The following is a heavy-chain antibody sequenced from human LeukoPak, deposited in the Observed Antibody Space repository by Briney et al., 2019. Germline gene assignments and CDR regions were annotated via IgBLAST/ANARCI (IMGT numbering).Heavy chain of an antibody. CDR3: ARGTTKGYDYVWGSYRYSFDY. Sequence: PSETLSLTCAVYGGSFSGYYWSWIRQPPGKGLEWIGEINHSGSTNYNPSPKGRVTISVDTSKNQFSLKLSSVTAADTAVYYCARGTTKGYDYVWGSYRYSFDYWGQGTLVTVSS. J-gene: IGHJ4*02. V-gene: IGHV4-34*01. CDR2: INHSGST. CDR1: GGSFSGYY. D-gene: IGHD3-16*02.